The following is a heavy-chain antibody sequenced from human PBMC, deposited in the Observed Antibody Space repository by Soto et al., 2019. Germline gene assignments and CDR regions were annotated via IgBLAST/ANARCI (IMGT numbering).Heavy chain of an antibody. V-gene: IGHV4-31*04. J-gene: IGHJ4*02. CDR3: ALALGPTTGLDY. CDR1: GASITSGHYY. Sequence: QVRLQESGPGLVKPSQTLSQTCTVSGASITSGHYYWTWIRQLPGKGLEWIGSIYNSETTHYNPSLTSRLTMSIDTSANQFSLKLSSVTAADTAIYSCALALGPTTGLDYWGQGTLITVSA. D-gene: IGHD1-26*01. CDR2: IYNSETT.